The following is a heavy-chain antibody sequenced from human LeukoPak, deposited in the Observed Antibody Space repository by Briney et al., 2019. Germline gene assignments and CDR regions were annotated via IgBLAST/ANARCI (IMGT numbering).Heavy chain of an antibody. CDR1: GFTFSSYA. V-gene: IGHV3-30*04. Sequence: PGRSLRLSCAASGFTFSSYAMHWVRQAPGKGLEWVAVISYDGSNKYYADSVKGRFTISRDNSKNTLYLQMNSLRAEDTAVYYCARDLSSSSLDVTTGAFDIWGQGTMVTVSS. CDR2: ISYDGSNK. CDR3: ARDLSSSSLDVTTGAFDI. J-gene: IGHJ3*02. D-gene: IGHD6-6*01.